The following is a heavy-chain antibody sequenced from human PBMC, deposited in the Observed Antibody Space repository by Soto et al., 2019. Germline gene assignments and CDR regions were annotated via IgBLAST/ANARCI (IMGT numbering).Heavy chain of an antibody. J-gene: IGHJ6*02. CDR3: ASLGYCISTSCYDGDYYYYDMDV. V-gene: IGHV4-39*01. CDR2: IYYSGST. D-gene: IGHD2-2*01. Sequence: SATLSLTCTVSGCSIRSSSYYWGWIRQPPGKGLEWIGSIYYSGSTYYNPSLKSRVTISVDTSKNQFSLKLSSVTAADTAVYYCASLGYCISTSCYDGDYYYYDMDVWGQGTTVT. CDR1: GCSIRSSSYY.